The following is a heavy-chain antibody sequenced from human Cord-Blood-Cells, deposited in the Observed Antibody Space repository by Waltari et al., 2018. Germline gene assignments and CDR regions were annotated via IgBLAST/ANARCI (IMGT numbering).Heavy chain of an antibody. CDR3: ARGFTIFGVVGWYFDL. CDR2: INHSGST. J-gene: IGHJ2*01. D-gene: IGHD3-3*01. CDR1: GGSFSGYY. V-gene: IGHV4-34*01. Sequence: QVQLQQWGAGLLKPSETLSLTCAVYGGSFSGYYWSWIRQPPGKGLEWIGEINHSGSTNYNPSLKSRVTISVDTSKNQFSLKLSSVTAADTAVYYCARGFTIFGVVGWYFDLWGRGTLVTVSS.